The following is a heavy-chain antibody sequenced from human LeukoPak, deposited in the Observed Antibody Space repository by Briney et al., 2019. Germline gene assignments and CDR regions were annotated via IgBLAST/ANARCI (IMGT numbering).Heavy chain of an antibody. D-gene: IGHD2-8*01. CDR1: GGSLNSHY. V-gene: IGHV4-34*01. J-gene: IGHJ5*02. CDR2: GSDSGGT. CDR3: AKNGQSGFSFDP. Sequence: SETLSLTCAVYGGSLNSHYWSWIRQPPGKGLEWIGEGSDSGGTKFNPSLKSRVTISADTSKNQFSLKLTSVTAADTAVYYCAKNGQSGFSFDPWGQGTLVTVSS.